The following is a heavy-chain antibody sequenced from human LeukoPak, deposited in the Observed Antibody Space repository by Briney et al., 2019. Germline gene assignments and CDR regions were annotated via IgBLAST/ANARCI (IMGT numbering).Heavy chain of an antibody. CDR1: GFTFSTYS. Sequence: GGSLRLSCAASGFTFSTYSMNWVRQAPGKGLVWVSSITSDGSITYYADSVKGRLTISRDNAKNTLYLQISSLRAEDTALYYCATELREGYWGQGTLVTVSS. V-gene: IGHV3-74*01. J-gene: IGHJ4*02. CDR3: ATELREGY. D-gene: IGHD1-7*01. CDR2: ITSDGSIT.